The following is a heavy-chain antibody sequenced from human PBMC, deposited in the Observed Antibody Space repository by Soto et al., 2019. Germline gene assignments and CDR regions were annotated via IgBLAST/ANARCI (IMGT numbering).Heavy chain of an antibody. Sequence: GGSLRLSCAASGFTFSSYAMHWVRQAPGKGLEYVSAISSNGGSTYYANSVKGRFTISRDNSKNTLYLQMGSLRAEDMAVYYCARGCSSTSRYWSAFDIWGQGTMVTVSS. J-gene: IGHJ3*02. CDR3: ARGCSSTSRYWSAFDI. V-gene: IGHV3-64*01. CDR1: GFTFSSYA. D-gene: IGHD2-2*01. CDR2: ISSNGGST.